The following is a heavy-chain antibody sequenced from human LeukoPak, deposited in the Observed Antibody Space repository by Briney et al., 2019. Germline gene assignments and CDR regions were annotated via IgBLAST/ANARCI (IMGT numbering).Heavy chain of an antibody. J-gene: IGHJ4*02. CDR1: GFTFSSYS. CDR2: ISSSSSYI. V-gene: IGHV3-21*01. CDR3: ASNPTSYYFDY. Sequence: PGGSLRLSCAASGFTFSSYSMNWVRQAPGKGLEWVSSISSSSSYIYYADPVKGRFTISRDNAKNSLYLQMNSLRAEDTAVYYCASNPTSYYFDYWGQGTLVTVSS.